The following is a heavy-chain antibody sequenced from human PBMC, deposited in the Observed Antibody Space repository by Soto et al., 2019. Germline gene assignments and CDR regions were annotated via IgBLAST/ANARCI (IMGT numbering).Heavy chain of an antibody. J-gene: IGHJ6*02. CDR2: IYYSGST. CDR3: AGPYVDTAMDPHYYYYGMDV. Sequence: SETLSLTCTVSGGSISSSSYYWGWIRQPPGKGLEWIGSIYYSGSTYYNPSLKSRVTISVDTSKNQFSLKLSSVTAADTAVYYCAGPYVDTAMDPHYYYYGMDVWGQVTKGTVSS. CDR1: GGSISSSSYY. V-gene: IGHV4-39*01. D-gene: IGHD5-18*01.